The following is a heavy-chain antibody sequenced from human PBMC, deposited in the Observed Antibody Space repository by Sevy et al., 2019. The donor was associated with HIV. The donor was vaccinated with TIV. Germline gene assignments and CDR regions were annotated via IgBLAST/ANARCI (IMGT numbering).Heavy chain of an antibody. Sequence: GGSLRLSCKASGFTFGDYAMSWFRQAPGKGLEWVGFIRNKAYDGKTEYAASVKGRFTISRDDYKSIAYLQMNSLKTEDTAVYYCTRDPTEGIAVAGNWYDPWGQGTLVTVSS. V-gene: IGHV3-49*03. CDR3: TRDPTEGIAVAGNWYDP. J-gene: IGHJ5*02. CDR2: IRNKAYDGKT. D-gene: IGHD6-19*01. CDR1: GFTFGDYA.